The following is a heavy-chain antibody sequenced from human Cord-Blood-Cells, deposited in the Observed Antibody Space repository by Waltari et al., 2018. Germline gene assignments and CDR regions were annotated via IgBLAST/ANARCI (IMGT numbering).Heavy chain of an antibody. CDR2: ISSSGSTI. CDR1: GFTFSSYE. Sequence: EVQLVESGGDLVQPGGSLRLSCAASGFTFSSYEMNWVRQAPGKGLEWVSYISSSGSTIYYADSVKGRFTISRDNAKNSLYLQMNSLRAEDTAVYYCARDPPYSGSYYYFDYWGQGTLVTVSS. J-gene: IGHJ4*02. V-gene: IGHV3-48*03. CDR3: ARDPPYSGSYYYFDY. D-gene: IGHD1-26*01.